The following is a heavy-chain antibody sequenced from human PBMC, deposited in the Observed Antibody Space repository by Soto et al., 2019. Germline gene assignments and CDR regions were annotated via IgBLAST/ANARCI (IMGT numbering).Heavy chain of an antibody. J-gene: IGHJ6*02. CDR2: TSYDGTNK. Sequence: GGSLRLSCEVSGFTFSTHGMHWVRQAPGKGLEWVAGTSYDGTNKYYARSVQGRFTISRENSMKTLYLQMNSLRTEDTAVYYFAKDLSRARWYYEALDVWAQGTTVTVSS. CDR1: GFTFSTHG. V-gene: IGHV3-30*18. CDR3: AKDLSRARWYYEALDV. D-gene: IGHD3-3*01.